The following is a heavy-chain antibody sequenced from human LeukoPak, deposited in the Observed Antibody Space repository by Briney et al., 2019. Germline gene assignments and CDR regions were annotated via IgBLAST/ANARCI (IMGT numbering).Heavy chain of an antibody. CDR3: ARDLGLGTEFDY. Sequence: SSETLSLTCTVSGYSISSGYYWGWIRRPPGKGLEWIGSIYHSGSTYYNPSLKSRVTISVDTSKNQFSLKLSSVTAADTAVYYCARDLGLGTEFDYGGQGTLVTVSS. J-gene: IGHJ4*02. CDR1: GYSISSGYY. V-gene: IGHV4-38-2*02. CDR2: IYHSGST.